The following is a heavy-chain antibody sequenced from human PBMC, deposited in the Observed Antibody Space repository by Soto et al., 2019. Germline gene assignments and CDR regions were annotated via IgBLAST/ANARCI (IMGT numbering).Heavy chain of an antibody. CDR1: GFTFSRYW. D-gene: IGHD3-9*01. Sequence: PVGSLRLSCAASGFTFSRYWMSWVRQAPVKGPEWVANIKQDGSEKYYVDSVKGRFTISRDNAKNSLYLQMNSLRAEDTAVYYCARSPYFFRGPLDYWGQGTLVTVSS. CDR3: ARSPYFFRGPLDY. J-gene: IGHJ4*02. V-gene: IGHV3-7*03. CDR2: IKQDGSEK.